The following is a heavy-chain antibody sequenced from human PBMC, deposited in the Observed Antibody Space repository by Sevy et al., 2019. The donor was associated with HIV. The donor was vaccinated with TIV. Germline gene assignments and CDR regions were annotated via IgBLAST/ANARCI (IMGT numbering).Heavy chain of an antibody. CDR1: GFTFSSYA. D-gene: IGHD3-10*01. CDR3: AKDLGITMVRGVIIRARQYDY. CDR2: ISGSGGST. Sequence: GGSLRLSCAASGFTFSSYAMSWVRQAPGKGLEWVSAISGSGGSTYYADSVKGRFTISRDNSKNTLYLQMNSLRAEDTAVYYCAKDLGITMVRGVIIRARQYDYWGQGTLVTVSS. V-gene: IGHV3-23*01. J-gene: IGHJ4*02.